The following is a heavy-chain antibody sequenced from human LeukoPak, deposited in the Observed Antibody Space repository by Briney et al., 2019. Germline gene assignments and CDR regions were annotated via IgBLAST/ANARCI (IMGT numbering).Heavy chain of an antibody. J-gene: IGHJ4*02. D-gene: IGHD4-23*01. CDR1: GFTFSSYS. CDR3: ARDRLRWSLGGWAY. CDR2: INHSGST. Sequence: GSLRLSCAASGFTFSSYSMNWVRQAPGKGLEWIGEINHSGSTNYNPSLKSRVTISVDTSKNHFSLKLKSMTAADTAVYYCARDRLRWSLGGWAYWGQGALVTVSS. V-gene: IGHV4-34*01.